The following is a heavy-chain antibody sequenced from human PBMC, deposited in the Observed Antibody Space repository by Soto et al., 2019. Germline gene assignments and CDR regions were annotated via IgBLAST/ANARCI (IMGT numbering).Heavy chain of an antibody. V-gene: IGHV4-31*03. CDR2: IYYSGST. Sequence: TSENLSLICTVSGGSISSGGYYWSWIRQHPGKGLEWIGYIYYSGSTYYNPSLKSRVTISVDTSKNQFSLKLSSVTAADTAVYYCARYRDGYEMGDYWGQVTLVTVS. CDR1: GGSISSGGYY. D-gene: IGHD5-12*01. CDR3: ARYRDGYEMGDY. J-gene: IGHJ4*02.